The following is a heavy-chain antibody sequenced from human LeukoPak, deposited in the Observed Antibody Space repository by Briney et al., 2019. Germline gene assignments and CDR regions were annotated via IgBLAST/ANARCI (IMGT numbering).Heavy chain of an antibody. J-gene: IGHJ4*02. V-gene: IGHV3-7*01. CDR3: ARDYRRWSEY. CDR1: GFTFSTYW. CDR2: IKQDGSET. Sequence: GGSLRFSCAASGFTFSTYWMTWVRQAPGKGLEWVADIKQDGSETHYVDSVRGRFTISRDNAKNFLYLQMNSLRAEDTAVYYCARDYRRWSEYWGQGTLVTVSS. D-gene: IGHD2-15*01.